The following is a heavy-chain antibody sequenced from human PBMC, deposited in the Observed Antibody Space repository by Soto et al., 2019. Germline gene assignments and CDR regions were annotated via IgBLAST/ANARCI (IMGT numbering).Heavy chain of an antibody. CDR3: ARVPGVVVSADDAFDI. CDR1: GGSVSSSNW. V-gene: IGHV4-4*02. CDR2: IYHSGSA. J-gene: IGHJ3*02. D-gene: IGHD2-21*02. Sequence: QVQLQESGPGLVKPSGTLSLTCAVSGGSVSSSNWWSWVRQSPGKGLEWMGEIYHSGSAHYNPSLKSRATISLDKSKNQFSLRLTSVTAADTAVYYCARVPGVVVSADDAFDIWGSGTRVIVSS.